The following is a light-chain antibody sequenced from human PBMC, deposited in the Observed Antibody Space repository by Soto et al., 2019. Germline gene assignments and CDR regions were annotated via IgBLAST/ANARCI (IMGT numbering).Light chain of an antibody. V-gene: IGKV1-5*03. CDR3: QQEKSDSMT. CDR1: QSISSW. CDR2: KAS. Sequence: DIQMTQSPSTLSASVGDRVTITCRASQSISSWLAWYQQKPGKAPKLLIYKASSLESGVPSRFSGSGSGTEFTLTISSLQPDDFATYYCQQEKSDSMTFGQGTKVEIK. J-gene: IGKJ1*01.